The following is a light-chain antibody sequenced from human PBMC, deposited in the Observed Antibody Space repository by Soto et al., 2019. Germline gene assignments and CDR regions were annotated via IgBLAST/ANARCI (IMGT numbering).Light chain of an antibody. Sequence: DVVLTQSPDSLAMSLGERATINCKSSQTLLDTSRNKDYLAWYQQKPGQPPKLLVYWASTRESGVPDRFSGSGSGTDFTLTISNLQAEDVAVYYCQHYYSSPLTFGGGTKVEIK. CDR1: QTLLDTSRNKDY. V-gene: IGKV4-1*01. J-gene: IGKJ4*01. CDR2: WAS. CDR3: QHYYSSPLT.